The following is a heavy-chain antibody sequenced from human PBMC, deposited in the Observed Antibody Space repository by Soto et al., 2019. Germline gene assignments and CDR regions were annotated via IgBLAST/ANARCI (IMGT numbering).Heavy chain of an antibody. V-gene: IGHV3-33*01. CDR1: GFTFSSYG. CDR3: VRGGAKGSGSLIPL. J-gene: IGHJ4*02. CDR2: IWYDGSNK. D-gene: IGHD3-10*01. Sequence: QVQLVESGGGVVQPGRSLRLSCAASGFTFSSYGMHWVRQAPGKGLEWVAVIWYDGSNKYYADSVKGRFTISRDNSKNTRYLQMNSLRAEGTAVYYCVRGGAKGSGSLIPLWGQGTLVTVSS.